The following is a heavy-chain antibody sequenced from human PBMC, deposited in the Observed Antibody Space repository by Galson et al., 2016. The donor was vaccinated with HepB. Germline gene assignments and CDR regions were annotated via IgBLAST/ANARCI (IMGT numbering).Heavy chain of an antibody. J-gene: IGHJ4*02. CDR1: GGSISSSTYY. CDR2: FFSGGNT. V-gene: IGHV4-39*01. CDR3: ASPGGWFRN. D-gene: IGHD6-19*01. Sequence: SETLSLTCTVSGGSISSSTYYWGWIRQPPGKGLEWIGSFFSGGNTYYNPSLKSRVTISVDTSKNQFSLRLSSVTAADTAVYYCASPGGWFRNWGQGTLVTVSS.